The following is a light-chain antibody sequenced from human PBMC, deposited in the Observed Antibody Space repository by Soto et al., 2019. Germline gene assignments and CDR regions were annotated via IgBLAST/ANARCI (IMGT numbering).Light chain of an antibody. CDR1: QSVNSRH. Sequence: VVLTQSPATLSLSPGERATLSCRASQSVNSRHLVWYQQKLGQAPRLLIYGASTRAIGIPDRFSGSGSGTDVTLTITRLEPEDFAVYYCQHYDNSPLTFGGGTKVEI. J-gene: IGKJ4*01. CDR2: GAS. V-gene: IGKV3-20*01. CDR3: QHYDNSPLT.